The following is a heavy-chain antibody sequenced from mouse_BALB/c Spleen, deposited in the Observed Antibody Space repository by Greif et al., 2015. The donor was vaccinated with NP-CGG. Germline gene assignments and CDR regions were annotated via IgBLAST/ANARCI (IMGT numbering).Heavy chain of an antibody. D-gene: IGHD1-1*01. J-gene: IGHJ2*01. Sequence: EVKLVESGGGLVKPGGSLKLSCAASGFAFSSYDMSWVRQTPEKRLEWVAYISSGGGSTYYPDTVKGRFTISRDNAKNTLYLQMSSLKSEDTAMYYCARRYYGSSYSYWGQGTTLTVSS. CDR2: ISSGGGST. CDR3: ARRYYGSSYSY. V-gene: IGHV5-12-1*01. CDR1: GFAFSSYD.